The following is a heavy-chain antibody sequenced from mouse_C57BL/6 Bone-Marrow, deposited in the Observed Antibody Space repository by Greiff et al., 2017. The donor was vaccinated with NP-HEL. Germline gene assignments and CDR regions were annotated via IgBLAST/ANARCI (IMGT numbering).Heavy chain of an antibody. D-gene: IGHD1-1*01. Sequence: EVMLVESGGGLVKPGGSLKLSCAASGFTFSDYGMHWVRQAPEKGLEWVAYISSGSSTIYYADTVQGRFTISRDNAKNTLFLQMTSLRSEDTAMYYCAREITTVVARIYAMDYWGQGTSVTVSS. V-gene: IGHV5-17*01. CDR1: GFTFSDYG. J-gene: IGHJ4*01. CDR3: AREITTVVARIYAMDY. CDR2: ISSGSSTI.